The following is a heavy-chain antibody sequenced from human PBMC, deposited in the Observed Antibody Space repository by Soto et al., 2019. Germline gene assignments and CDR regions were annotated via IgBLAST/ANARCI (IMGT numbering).Heavy chain of an antibody. J-gene: IGHJ4*02. CDR1: GYTFTSYG. CDR3: ARVVDMVRGVHERRLEEKDFDY. V-gene: IGHV1-18*01. D-gene: IGHD3-10*01. Sequence: ASVKVSCKASGYTFTSYGISWVRQAPGQGLEWMGWISAYNGNTNYAQKLQGRVTMTTDTSTSTAYMELRSLRSDDTAVYYCARVVDMVRGVHERRLEEKDFDYWGQGTLVTVSS. CDR2: ISAYNGNT.